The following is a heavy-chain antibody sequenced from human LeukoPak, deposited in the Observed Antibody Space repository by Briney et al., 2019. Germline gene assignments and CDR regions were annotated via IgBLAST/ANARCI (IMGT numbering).Heavy chain of an antibody. D-gene: IGHD1-26*01. J-gene: IGHJ3*02. Sequence: SETLSLTCTVSGGSISSYYWSWIRQPPGKGLEWIGYIYYSGSTNYNPSLKSRVTISVDTSKNQFSLKLSSVTAADTAVYYCARAPLRSTLDAFDIWGQGTMVTVSS. V-gene: IGHV4-59*01. CDR2: IYYSGST. CDR3: ARAPLRSTLDAFDI. CDR1: GGSISSYY.